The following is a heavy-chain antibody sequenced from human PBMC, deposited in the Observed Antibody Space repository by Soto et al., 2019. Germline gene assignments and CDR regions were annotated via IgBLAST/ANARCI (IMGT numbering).Heavy chain of an antibody. CDR1: GYTFTSYD. V-gene: IGHV1-8*01. D-gene: IGHD1-7*01. CDR3: ARGRGNYGHTYYYYYYMDV. CDR2: MNPNSGNT. Sequence: ASVKVSCKASGYTFTSYDISWVRQATGQGLEWMGWMNPNSGNTGYAQKFQGRVTMTRNTSISTAYMELSSLRSEDTAVYYCARGRGNYGHTYYYYYYMDVWGKGTTVTVS. J-gene: IGHJ6*03.